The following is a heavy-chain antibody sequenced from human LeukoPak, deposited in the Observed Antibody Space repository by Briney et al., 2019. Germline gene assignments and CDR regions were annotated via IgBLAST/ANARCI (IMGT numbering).Heavy chain of an antibody. Sequence: PSDTVSLTCAVYGGSFSGYYWSWMRQPPGKGLEWMGEINHRGRTNYNASLKPRVTISVDASKNPVSLKMSSVTAADTAVYYWASGGRWLQSRTNPELSPEYYFDYWGQGTLVTVSS. CDR2: INHRGRT. J-gene: IGHJ4*02. CDR1: GGSFSGYY. V-gene: IGHV4-34*01. D-gene: IGHD5-24*01. CDR3: ASGGRWLQSRTNPELSPEYYFDY.